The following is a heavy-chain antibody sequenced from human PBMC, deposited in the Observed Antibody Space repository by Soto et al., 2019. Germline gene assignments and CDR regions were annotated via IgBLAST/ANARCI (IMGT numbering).Heavy chain of an antibody. CDR3: ATSQKGYNWNYFDH. V-gene: IGHV4-39*01. D-gene: IGHD1-20*01. J-gene: IGHJ4*02. CDR2: VFYTGFT. Sequence: SETLSLTCTVSGASIRSTDYYWAWLRQPPGKGPEWIGSVFYTGFTSYNPSLESRVSVSVDTSKSQFSPKLSAVTAADTAVYYCATSQKGYNWNYFDHWGQGALVTVSS. CDR1: GASIRSTDYY.